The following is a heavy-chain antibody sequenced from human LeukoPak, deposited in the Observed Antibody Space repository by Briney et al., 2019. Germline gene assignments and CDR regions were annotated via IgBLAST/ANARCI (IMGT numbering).Heavy chain of an antibody. J-gene: IGHJ3*02. CDR2: INPNNGGT. Sequence: ASVKVSCKASGYTFTGYYIHWVRQAPGQGLVWMGRINPNNGGTNYAQKFQGRVTMTRDMSMSTAYMELSRLRSVDTAVYYCAGEDNSSGYRPFDIWGQGTMVTVPS. CDR1: GYTFTGYY. CDR3: AGEDNSSGYRPFDI. V-gene: IGHV1-2*06. D-gene: IGHD3-22*01.